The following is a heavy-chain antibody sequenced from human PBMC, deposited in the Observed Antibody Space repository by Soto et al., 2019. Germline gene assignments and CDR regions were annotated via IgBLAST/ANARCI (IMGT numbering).Heavy chain of an antibody. CDR2: IDPSDSYT. CDR1: GYSFTSYW. J-gene: IGHJ6*02. V-gene: IGHV5-10-1*03. D-gene: IGHD1-26*01. Sequence: EVQLVQSGAEVKKPGESLRISCKGSGYSFTSYWISWVRQMPGKGLEWMGRIDPSDSYTNYSPSFQGHVTISADKSISTAYLQWSSLKASDTAMYYCARIQWELPFYYYYGMDVWGQGTTVTVSS. CDR3: ARIQWELPFYYYYGMDV.